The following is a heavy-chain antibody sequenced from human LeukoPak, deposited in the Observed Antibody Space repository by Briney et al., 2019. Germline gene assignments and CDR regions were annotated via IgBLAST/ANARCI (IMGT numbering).Heavy chain of an antibody. V-gene: IGHV3-30*04. J-gene: IGHJ5*02. CDR3: ARARRSGGITLVRGVKDRGWFDP. Sequence: GGSLRLSCAASGFTFSSYVMHWVRQAPGKGLEWVAIISYDGSNEYYADSVKGRFTISRDNSKNTLYLQMNSLRAADTAVYYCARARRSGGITLVRGVKDRGWFDPWGQGTLVTVSS. D-gene: IGHD3-10*01. CDR1: GFTFSSYV. CDR2: ISYDGSNE.